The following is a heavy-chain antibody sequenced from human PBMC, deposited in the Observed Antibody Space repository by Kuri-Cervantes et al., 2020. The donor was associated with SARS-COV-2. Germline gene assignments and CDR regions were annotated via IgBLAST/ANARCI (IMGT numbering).Heavy chain of an antibody. J-gene: IGHJ4*02. CDR1: GFLFSASA. D-gene: IGHD1-26*01. Sequence: GGSLRLSCEVSGFLFSASAIHWVRQAPGKGLEWVAAISHDGIKEFYADSVKGRFIISRDNSKNTLYVELNSLRADDTAVYYCATPGWGGTGAFWGQGTLVTVSS. V-gene: IGHV3-30-3*01. CDR3: ATPGWGGTGAF. CDR2: ISHDGIKE.